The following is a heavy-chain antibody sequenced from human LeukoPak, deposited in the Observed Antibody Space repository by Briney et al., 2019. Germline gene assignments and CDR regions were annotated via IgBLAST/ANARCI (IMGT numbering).Heavy chain of an antibody. CDR3: ARRVPAAILIYWYFDL. CDR2: IRNDGSDT. V-gene: IGHV3-74*01. Sequence: GGSLRLSCAASGFSFSDTWMHWVRQAPGKGLVWVSRIRNDGSDTRYAESVKGRFTISRDNAKNTLYLQMNSLRAEDTAVYYCARRVPAAILIYWYFDLWGRGTLVTVSS. CDR1: GFSFSDTW. D-gene: IGHD2-2*01. J-gene: IGHJ2*01.